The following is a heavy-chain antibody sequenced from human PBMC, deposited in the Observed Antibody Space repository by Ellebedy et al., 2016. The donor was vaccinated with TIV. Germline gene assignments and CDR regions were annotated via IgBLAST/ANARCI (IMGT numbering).Heavy chain of an antibody. Sequence: ASVKVSCKASGYTFTTYYMHWVRQAPGQGLEWMGIINPNSGGTNYAQKFQGWVTMTRGTSISTAYMELSRLSSDDTAVYYCARDLVAAAGPYDYYYYGMDVWGQGTTVTVSS. J-gene: IGHJ6*02. CDR2: INPNSGGT. CDR3: ARDLVAAAGPYDYYYYGMDV. D-gene: IGHD6-13*01. V-gene: IGHV1-2*04. CDR1: GYTFTTYY.